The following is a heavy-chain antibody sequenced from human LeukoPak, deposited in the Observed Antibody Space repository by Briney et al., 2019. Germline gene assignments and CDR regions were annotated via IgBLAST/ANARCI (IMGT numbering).Heavy chain of an antibody. CDR2: IGSDGGST. Sequence: PGGSLRLSCVPSRFIFSSYEMNWVRQAPGKGLVWVSRIGSDGGSTTYADSVKGRFTISRDNAKNTLYLQMTSLRAEDTAVYYCARGGSGNFYYWGQGTLVTVSS. D-gene: IGHD1-26*01. V-gene: IGHV3-74*03. J-gene: IGHJ4*02. CDR3: ARGGSGNFYY. CDR1: RFIFSSYE.